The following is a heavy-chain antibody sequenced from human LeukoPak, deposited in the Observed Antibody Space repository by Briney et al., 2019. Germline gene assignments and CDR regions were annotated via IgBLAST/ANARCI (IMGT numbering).Heavy chain of an antibody. CDR3: ARDGGSYYKDY. Sequence: SETLSLTCTVSGGSISSYYWSWTRHPAGKGREVIGRIYTSGSTNYNPSLKSRVTMSVDTSKNQFSLKLSSVTAADTAVYYCARDGGSYYKDYWGQGTLVTVSS. D-gene: IGHD1-26*01. V-gene: IGHV4-4*07. J-gene: IGHJ4*02. CDR1: GGSISSYY. CDR2: IYTSGST.